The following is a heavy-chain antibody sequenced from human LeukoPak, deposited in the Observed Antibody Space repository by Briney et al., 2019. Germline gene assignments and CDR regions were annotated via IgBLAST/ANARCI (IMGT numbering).Heavy chain of an antibody. Sequence: PGGSLRLSCAASGFTFSSYAMSWVRQASGKGLEWVGRIRSKANSYATAYAASVKGRFTISRDDSKNTAYLQMNSLKTEDTAVYYCTRPSDCSGGSCYDLVSNWFDPWGQGTLVTVSS. CDR2: IRSKANSYAT. CDR3: TRPSDCSGGSCYDLVSNWFDP. CDR1: GFTFSSYA. V-gene: IGHV3-73*01. D-gene: IGHD2-15*01. J-gene: IGHJ5*02.